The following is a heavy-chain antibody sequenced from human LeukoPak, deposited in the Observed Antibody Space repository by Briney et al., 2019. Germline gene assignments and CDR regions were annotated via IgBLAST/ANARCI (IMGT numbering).Heavy chain of an antibody. CDR2: IYYSGST. V-gene: IGHV4-39*01. J-gene: IGHJ4*02. CDR1: GGSISSSSYY. D-gene: IGHD3-10*01. CDR3: VRDSGSYVDY. Sequence: SETLSLTCTVSGGSISSSSYYWGWIRQPPGKGLEWIGGIYYSGSTYYNPSLKSRVTISVDTSKNQFSLKLSSVTAADTAVYYCVRDSGSYVDYWGQGTLVTVSS.